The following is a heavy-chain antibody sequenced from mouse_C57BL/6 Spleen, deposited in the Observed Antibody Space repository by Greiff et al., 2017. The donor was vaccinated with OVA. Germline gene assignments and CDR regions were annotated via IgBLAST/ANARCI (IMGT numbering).Heavy chain of an antibody. V-gene: IGHV1-9*01. CDR2: ILPGSGST. Sequence: VKLMESGAELMKPGASVKLSCKATGYTFTGYWIEWVKQRPGHGLEWIGEILPGSGSTNYNEKFKGKATFTAHTTTNTAYMQLSSLTTEDSAIYYGARNPITTVVAWYFDVWGTGTTVTVSS. J-gene: IGHJ1*03. D-gene: IGHD1-1*01. CDR3: ARNPITTVVAWYFDV. CDR1: GYTFTGYW.